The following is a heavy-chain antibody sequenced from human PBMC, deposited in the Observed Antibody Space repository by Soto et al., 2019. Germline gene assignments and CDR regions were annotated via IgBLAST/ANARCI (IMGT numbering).Heavy chain of an antibody. V-gene: IGHV4-39*01. CDR2: IYYSGST. D-gene: IGHD1-26*01. J-gene: IGHJ4*02. CDR3: ARGVVGATAPDY. CDR1: DGSINSNTYY. Sequence: SETLSLTCTVSDGSINSNTYYWGWIRQPPGKGLEWIGSIYYSGSTYYNPSLKSRVTISVDTSKNQFSLKLSSVTAADTSVYFCARGVVGATAPDYWGQGTLVTVSS.